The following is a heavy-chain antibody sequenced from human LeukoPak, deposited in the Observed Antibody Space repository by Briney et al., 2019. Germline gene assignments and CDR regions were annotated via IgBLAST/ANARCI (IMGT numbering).Heavy chain of an antibody. D-gene: IGHD6-19*01. CDR1: GFTFSNSW. J-gene: IGHJ4*02. CDR2: VNHDESEK. Sequence: LSGGSLRLSCAASGFTFSNSWMTWVRQAPGKGLEWVANVNHDESEKEYVDFAKGRFTISRDNAKNSLYLQMSSLRADDTAVYYCAKNSGWYRLDSWGLGTLVIVSS. CDR3: AKNSGWYRLDS. V-gene: IGHV3-7*01.